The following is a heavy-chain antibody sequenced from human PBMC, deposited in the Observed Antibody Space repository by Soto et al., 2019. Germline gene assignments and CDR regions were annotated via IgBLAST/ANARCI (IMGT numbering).Heavy chain of an antibody. V-gene: IGHV4-39*01. CDR1: SGSIRSSTTY. CDR2: IYYSGST. CDR3: ARGVSHYYFGLDV. D-gene: IGHD2-8*01. Sequence: SETLSLTCTVSSGSIRSSTTYWGWIRQPPGKGLEWIGGIYYSGSTNYNPSLKSRITISVDTSKTQVSLKLNAVTAADTALYYCARGVSHYYFGLDVWGRGTTVTVSS. J-gene: IGHJ6*02.